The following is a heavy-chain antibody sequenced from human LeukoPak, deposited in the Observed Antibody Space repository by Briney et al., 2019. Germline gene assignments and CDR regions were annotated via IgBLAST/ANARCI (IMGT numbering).Heavy chain of an antibody. V-gene: IGHV4-31*03. CDR1: GGSISSGGYY. J-gene: IGHJ4*02. D-gene: IGHD6-13*01. Sequence: SETLSLTCTVSGGSISSGGYYWSWIRQHPGKGLEWIGYIYYSGSTYYNPSLKSRVTISVDTSRNQFSLKLSSVTAADTAVYYCARLSYGYLDYWGQGTLVTVSS. CDR3: ARLSYGYLDY. CDR2: IYYSGST.